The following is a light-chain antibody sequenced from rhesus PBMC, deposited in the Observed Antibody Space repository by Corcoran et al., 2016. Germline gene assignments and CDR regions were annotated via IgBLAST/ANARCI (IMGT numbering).Light chain of an antibody. V-gene: IGKV1-22*01. Sequence: DIRMTQSPSSLSASIGDTVTISCRASQRINTWLAWYQQKPGNAPKLLIFKASSLQSGVTSRFSGSGTGTDFTLTITSLESEEFAIYFCQQYMRGPLTFGGGTKVELK. CDR1: QRINTW. CDR3: QQYMRGPLT. J-gene: IGKJ4*01. CDR2: KAS.